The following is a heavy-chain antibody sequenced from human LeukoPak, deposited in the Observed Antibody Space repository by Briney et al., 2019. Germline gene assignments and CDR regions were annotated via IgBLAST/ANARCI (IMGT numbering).Heavy chain of an antibody. CDR1: GFTFSSYE. Sequence: PGGSLRFSCAASGFTFSSYEMNWVRQAPGKGLEWVSYISSSGSTIYYADSVKGRFTISRDNAKNSLYLQMNSLRAEDTAVYYCARDFREYSSGWYEYYFDYWGQGTLVTVSS. D-gene: IGHD6-19*01. V-gene: IGHV3-48*03. CDR2: ISSSGSTI. J-gene: IGHJ4*02. CDR3: ARDFREYSSGWYEYYFDY.